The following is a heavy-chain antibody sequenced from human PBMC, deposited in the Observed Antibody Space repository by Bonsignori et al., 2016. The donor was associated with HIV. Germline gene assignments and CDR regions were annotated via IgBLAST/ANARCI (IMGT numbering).Heavy chain of an antibody. J-gene: IGHJ3*02. CDR3: ASLYYYDSSGYYPEAFDI. D-gene: IGHD3-22*01. Sequence: SETLSLTCAVYGGSFSGYYWSWIRQPPGKGLEWIGEINHSGSTNYNPSLKSRVTISVDTSKNQFSLKLSSVTAADTAVYYCASLYYYDSSGYYPEAFDIWGQGTMVTVSS. CDR1: GGSFSGYY. V-gene: IGHV4-34*01. CDR2: INHSGST.